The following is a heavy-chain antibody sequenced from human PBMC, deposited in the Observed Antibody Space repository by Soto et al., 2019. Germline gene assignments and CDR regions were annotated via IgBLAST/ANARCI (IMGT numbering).Heavy chain of an antibody. D-gene: IGHD2-15*01. CDR2: INSDGSST. V-gene: IGHV3-74*01. CDR3: ASNISFLNRCQGVLEDIVVVVAVLNWFDP. Sequence: GGSLRLSCAASGFTFSSYWMHWVRQAPGKGLVWVSRINSDGSSTSYADSVKGRFTISRDNAKNTLYLQMNSLRAEDTAVYYCASNISFLNRCQGVLEDIVVVVAVLNWFDPWGQGTLVTVSS. CDR1: GFTFSSYW. J-gene: IGHJ5*02.